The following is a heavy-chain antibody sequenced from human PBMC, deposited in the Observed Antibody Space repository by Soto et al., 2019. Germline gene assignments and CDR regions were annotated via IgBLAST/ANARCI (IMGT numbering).Heavy chain of an antibody. V-gene: IGHV5-10-1*01. CDR3: VRQIYDSDTGPNFQYYFDS. CDR1: GYSFAGYW. CDR2: IDPSDSQT. J-gene: IGHJ4*02. Sequence: VESLKISCKGSGYSFAGYWITWVRQKPWKGLEWMGRIDPSDSQTYYSPSFRGHVTISVTKSITTVFLQWSSLRASDTAMYYCVRQIYDSDTGPNFQYYFDSWGQGTPVTVSS. D-gene: IGHD3-22*01.